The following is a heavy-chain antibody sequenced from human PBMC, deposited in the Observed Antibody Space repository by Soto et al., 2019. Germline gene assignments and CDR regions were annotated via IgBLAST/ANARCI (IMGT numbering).Heavy chain of an antibody. Sequence: QGQLQQSGPGLVKPSQTLSLTCAISGDSVSSYITSWNLIRQSPSRGLEWLGRTYYRAKWFHDYADSVKSRLNINPDTSKNHFSLGLNSMTPEDTAVYYCARGNALDIWGLATVVTVSS. J-gene: IGHJ3*02. CDR1: GDSVSSYITS. V-gene: IGHV6-1*01. D-gene: IGHD1-1*01. CDR3: ARGNALDI. CDR2: TYYRAKWFH.